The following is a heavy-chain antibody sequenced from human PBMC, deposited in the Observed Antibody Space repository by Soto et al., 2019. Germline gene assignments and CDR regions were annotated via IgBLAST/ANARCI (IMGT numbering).Heavy chain of an antibody. V-gene: IGHV3-23*01. D-gene: IGHD3-22*01. J-gene: IGHJ4*02. CDR1: GFTFSSYA. CDR2: ISGSGGTT. CDR3: AKSPKVISTSFDD. Sequence: GVLRLSCVASGFTFSSYALNWVRQAPGRGLEWVSAISGSGGTTYYADSVKGRFTISRDNSKNTLFLQMNSLRAEDAAIYYCAKSPKVISTSFDDWGQGSLVTVSS.